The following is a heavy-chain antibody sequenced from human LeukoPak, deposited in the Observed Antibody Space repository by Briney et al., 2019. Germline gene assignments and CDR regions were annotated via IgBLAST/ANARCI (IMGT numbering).Heavy chain of an antibody. V-gene: IGHV4-30-4*01. CDR1: GGSISSGDYY. J-gene: IGHJ5*02. CDR3: ARGVYYYGSGRFDP. Sequence: SQTLSLTCTVSGGSISSGDYYWSWIRQPPGTGLEWIGYIYYSGSTYYNLSLKSRVTISVDTSKNQFSLKLSSVTAADTAVYYCARGVYYYGSGRFDPWGQGTLVTVSS. D-gene: IGHD3-10*01. CDR2: IYYSGST.